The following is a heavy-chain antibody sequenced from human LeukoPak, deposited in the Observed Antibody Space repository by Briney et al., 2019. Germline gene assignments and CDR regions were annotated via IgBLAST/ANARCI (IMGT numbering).Heavy chain of an antibody. V-gene: IGHV3-64*01. CDR1: GFTFSRYA. CDR3: ARGHSWSGYTYPDYYYYMDV. Sequence: PGGSLRLSCTASGFTFSRYAVHWVRQAPGKGLEYVSGMGSNGGGTHYANSVEGRFTISRDNSSNTLFLHMGSLRAEDMAVYYCARGHSWSGYTYPDYYYYMDVWGKGTTVTVSS. CDR2: MGSNGGGT. D-gene: IGHD3-3*02. J-gene: IGHJ6*03.